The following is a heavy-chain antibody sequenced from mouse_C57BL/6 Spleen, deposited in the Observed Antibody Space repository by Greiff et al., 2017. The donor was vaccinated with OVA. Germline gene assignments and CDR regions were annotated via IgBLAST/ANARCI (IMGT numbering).Heavy chain of an antibody. D-gene: IGHD2-12*01. J-gene: IGHJ3*01. V-gene: IGHV5-17*01. Sequence: EVQGVESGGGLVKPGGSLKLSCAASGFNFSDYGMHWVRQAPEKGLEWVAYISSGSSTIYYADTVKGRFTISRDNAKNTLFLQMTSLRSEDTAMYYCARERKLSGAWFAYWGQGTLVTVSA. CDR1: GFNFSDYG. CDR2: ISSGSSTI. CDR3: ARERKLSGAWFAY.